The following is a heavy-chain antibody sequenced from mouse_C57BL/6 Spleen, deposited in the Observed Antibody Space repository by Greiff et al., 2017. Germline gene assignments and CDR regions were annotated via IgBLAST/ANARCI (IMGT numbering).Heavy chain of an antibody. D-gene: IGHD1-1*01. CDR3: ARDGYSFDY. Sequence: QVQLQPPFPSLFNPFPSLNLSCKASGYTFTSYWMHWVKQRPGQGLEWIGNINPSNGGTDYNEKFKSKATLTVDKSSSTAYMQLSSLTSEDSAVYYCARDGYSFDYWGQGTTLTVSS. V-gene: IGHV1-53*01. CDR1: GYTFTSYW. J-gene: IGHJ2*01. CDR2: INPSNGGT.